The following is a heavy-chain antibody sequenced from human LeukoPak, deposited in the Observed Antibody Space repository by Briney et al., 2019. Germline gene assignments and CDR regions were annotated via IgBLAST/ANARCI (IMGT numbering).Heavy chain of an antibody. D-gene: IGHD3-9*01. CDR1: GGSISSYY. Sequence: SETLSLTCTVSGGSISSYYWSWIRQPPGKGLEWIGDIYYSGSTNYNPSLKSRVTISEDTSKNQFSLKLSPVTARERAVYSSARSSGRRITIFAPPLEKKKDYGMDVWGQGTTVTVSS. CDR2: IYYSGST. CDR3: ARSSGRRITIFAPPLEKKKDYGMDV. V-gene: IGHV4-59*01. J-gene: IGHJ6*02.